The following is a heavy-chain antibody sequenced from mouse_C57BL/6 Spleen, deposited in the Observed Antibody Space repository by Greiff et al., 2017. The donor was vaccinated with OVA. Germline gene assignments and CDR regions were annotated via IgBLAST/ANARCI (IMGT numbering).Heavy chain of an antibody. Sequence: VQGVESGAELVRPGTSVKVSCKASGYAFTNYLIEWVKQRPGQGLEWIGVINPGSGGTNYNEKFKGKATLTADKSSSTAYMQLSSLTSEDSAVYFCAREGFDYWGQGTTLTVSS. V-gene: IGHV1-54*01. CDR2: INPGSGGT. CDR1: GYAFTNYL. J-gene: IGHJ2*01. CDR3: AREGFDY.